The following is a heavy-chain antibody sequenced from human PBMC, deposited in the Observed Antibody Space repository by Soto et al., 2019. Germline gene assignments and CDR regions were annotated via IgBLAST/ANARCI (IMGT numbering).Heavy chain of an antibody. D-gene: IGHD3-10*01. CDR3: AKEHYYGSGSYQGFDY. Sequence: GGSLRLSCAASGFTFSSYAMSWVRQAPGKGLEWVSAISGSGGSTYYADSVKGRFTISRDNSKNTLYLQMNSLRAEDTAVYYCAKEHYYGSGSYQGFDYWGQGTLVTVSS. CDR2: ISGSGGST. V-gene: IGHV3-23*01. CDR1: GFTFSSYA. J-gene: IGHJ4*02.